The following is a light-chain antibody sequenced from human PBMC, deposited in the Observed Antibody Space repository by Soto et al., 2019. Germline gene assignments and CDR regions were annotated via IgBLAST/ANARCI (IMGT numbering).Light chain of an antibody. CDR1: QGIRND. CDR3: LQHNHYPPIT. V-gene: IGKV1-17*01. CDR2: DAS. J-gene: IGKJ5*01. Sequence: DIQMTQSPSSLSASVGDRVTITCRASQGIRNDLAWYQQKPGKAPKRLIYDASSLQSGVPSRFSGSGSGTEFTLTISSLQPEDSATYYCLQHNHYPPITFGQGTRLEIK.